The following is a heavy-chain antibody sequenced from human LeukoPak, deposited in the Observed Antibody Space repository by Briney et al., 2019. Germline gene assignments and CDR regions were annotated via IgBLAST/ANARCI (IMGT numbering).Heavy chain of an antibody. J-gene: IGHJ4*02. CDR1: GYSISSSGYY. CDR3: ARLRGYSYGDFDY. D-gene: IGHD5-18*01. V-gene: IGHV4-39*07. CDR2: IYYSGST. Sequence: SETLSLTCTVSGYSISSSGYYWGWVRQPPGKGLEWIGSIYYSGSTYYNPSLKSRVTISVDTSKNQFSLNLSSVTAADTAVYYCARLRGYSYGDFDYWGQGTLVTVSS.